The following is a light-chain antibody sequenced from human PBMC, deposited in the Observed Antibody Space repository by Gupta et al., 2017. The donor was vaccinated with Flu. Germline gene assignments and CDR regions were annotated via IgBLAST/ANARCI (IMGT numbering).Light chain of an antibody. CDR1: QSISSY. CDR2: AAS. V-gene: IGKV1-39*01. Sequence: DIQMTQSPSSLSASVGDRVTITCRASQSISSYLNWYQRKPGKAPKLLIYAASSLQSGVPSRFSGSGSGTDFTLTISSLQPEDFATYYCQQSYSTPPWALGQGTKVEIK. J-gene: IGKJ1*01. CDR3: QQSYSTPPWA.